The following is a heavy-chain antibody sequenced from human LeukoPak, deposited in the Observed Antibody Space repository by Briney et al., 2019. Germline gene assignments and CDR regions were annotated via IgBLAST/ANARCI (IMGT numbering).Heavy chain of an antibody. V-gene: IGHV3-21*04. J-gene: IGHJ5*02. CDR2: ISSSSSYI. CDR3: AKSWSIAAAGVNNWFDP. Sequence: GGSLSLSCAASGFTFSSYSMNWVRQAPGKGLEWVSSISSSSSYIYYADSVKGRFTIPRDNSKNTLYLQMNSLRAEDTAVYYCAKSWSIAAAGVNNWFDPWGQGTLVTVSS. CDR1: GFTFSSYS. D-gene: IGHD6-13*01.